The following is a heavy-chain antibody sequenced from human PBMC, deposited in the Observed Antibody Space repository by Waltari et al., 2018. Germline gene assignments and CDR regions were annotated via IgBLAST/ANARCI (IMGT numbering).Heavy chain of an antibody. V-gene: IGHV4-59*01. J-gene: IGHJ5*02. CDR1: GCSLSSYY. CDR2: IYYSGST. D-gene: IGHD3-22*01. Sequence: QVQLQESVPGLVEPSETLSLTCTVSGCSLSSYYWSWIRQPPGKVLEWIGYIYYSGSTNYNPSLKSRVTISVDTSKNQFSLKLSSVTAADTAVYYCARGLYYYDSSGYYYFNWFDPWGQGTLVTVSS. CDR3: ARGLYYYDSSGYYYFNWFDP.